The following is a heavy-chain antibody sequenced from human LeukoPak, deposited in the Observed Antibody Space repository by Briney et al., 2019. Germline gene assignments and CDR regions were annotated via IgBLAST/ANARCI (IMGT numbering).Heavy chain of an antibody. CDR1: GYSFRSYG. D-gene: IGHD3-3*01. J-gene: IGHJ4*01. V-gene: IGHV1-18*01. Sequence: ASVKVSCKASGYSFRSYGISWVRQAPGQGLEWMGWISAYDGNTNYPQKLQGRVTMTTDTSTTTAYMELRSLTSDDTAVYYCARDGVSGHFDYWGRGTLVTVSS. CDR3: ARDGVSGHFDY. CDR2: ISAYDGNT.